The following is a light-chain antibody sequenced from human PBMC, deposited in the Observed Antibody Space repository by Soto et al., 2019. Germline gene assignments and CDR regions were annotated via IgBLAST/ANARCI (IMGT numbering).Light chain of an antibody. V-gene: IGKV1-9*01. Sequence: DIQLTQSPSFLRASAGDRVTITCRASQGISNYLAWYQQKPGKAPGLLMYAASTLQRGVSSRFSGSGSGTEFTLTISNLQPEDFATYYRQQLNSYPLTFGGGTKVEIK. CDR1: QGISNY. CDR3: QQLNSYPLT. CDR2: AAS. J-gene: IGKJ4*01.